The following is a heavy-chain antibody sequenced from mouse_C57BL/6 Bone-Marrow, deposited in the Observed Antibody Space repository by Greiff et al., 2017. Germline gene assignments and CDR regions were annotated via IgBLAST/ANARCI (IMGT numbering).Heavy chain of an antibody. J-gene: IGHJ2*01. V-gene: IGHV1-4*01. CDR1: GYTFTSYT. CDR2: INPSSGYT. Sequence: VQLQQSGAELARPGASVKMSCKASGYTFTSYTMHWVKQRPGQGLEWIGYINPSSGYTKYNQKFKDKATLTADKSSSTAYMQLSSLTSEDSAVYYCARSKDYDRRYFDYWGQGTTLTVSS. CDR3: ARSKDYDRRYFDY. D-gene: IGHD2-4*01.